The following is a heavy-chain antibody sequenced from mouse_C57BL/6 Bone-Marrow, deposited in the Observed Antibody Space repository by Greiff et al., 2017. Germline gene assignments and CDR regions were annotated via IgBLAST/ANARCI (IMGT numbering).Heavy chain of an antibody. D-gene: IGHD1-1*01. J-gene: IGHJ1*03. V-gene: IGHV1-85*01. CDR2: IYPRVGST. CDR1: GYTFTSYD. Sequence: QVQLQQSGPELVKPGASVKLSCKASGYTFTSYDINWVKQRPGQGLEWIGWIYPRVGSTKYNEKFKGKATLTVDTSSSTAYMELHSLTSDDSAVYFYARDYGSSDYYFDVWGKGTTLTVSS. CDR3: ARDYGSSDYYFDV.